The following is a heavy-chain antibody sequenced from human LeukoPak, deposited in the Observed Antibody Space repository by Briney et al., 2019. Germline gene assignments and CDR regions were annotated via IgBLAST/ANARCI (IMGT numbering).Heavy chain of an antibody. Sequence: ASVKVSCKASEYTFTGYYIHWVRQAPGQGLEWMGWINPNSGDTNYAQKFQGRVTMTRDTSISTAYMELSRLRSDDTAVYYCAREMGRGDILVVVIATRNWFYPWRQGTLVIVSS. D-gene: IGHD2-21*01. CDR2: INPNSGDT. J-gene: IGHJ5*02. V-gene: IGHV1-2*02. CDR3: AREMGRGDILVVVIATRNWFYP. CDR1: EYTFTGYY.